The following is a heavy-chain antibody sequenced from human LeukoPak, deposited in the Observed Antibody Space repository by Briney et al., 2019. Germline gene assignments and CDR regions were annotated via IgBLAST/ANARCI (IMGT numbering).Heavy chain of an antibody. D-gene: IGHD5-24*01. CDR1: RFSFSTYP. V-gene: IGHV3-23*01. Sequence: PGGSLRLTCAASRFSFSTYPMGWVRQAPGKGLEWVSGISASGDVTFHADPVKGRFTISRDNSKSTVYLQMNSLRPEDTAVYYCARPSPPGDGYNPCDYWGPGALVIASS. CDR2: ISASGDVT. J-gene: IGHJ4*02. CDR3: ARPSPPGDGYNPCDY.